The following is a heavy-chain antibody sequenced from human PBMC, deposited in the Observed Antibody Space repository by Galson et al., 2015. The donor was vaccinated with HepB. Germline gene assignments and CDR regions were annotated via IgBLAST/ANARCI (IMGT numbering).Heavy chain of an antibody. D-gene: IGHD5-24*01. CDR3: ARVRTRDGYIGWFDP. V-gene: IGHV1-69*13. J-gene: IGHJ5*02. CDR2: IVPIFGTA. Sequence: SVKVSCKAPGGTFSSYAISWVRQAPGQGLEWMGGIVPIFGTANYAQKFQGRVTITADESTSTAYMELSSLRSEDTAVYYCARVRTRDGYIGWFDPWGQGTLVTVSS. CDR1: GGTFSSYA.